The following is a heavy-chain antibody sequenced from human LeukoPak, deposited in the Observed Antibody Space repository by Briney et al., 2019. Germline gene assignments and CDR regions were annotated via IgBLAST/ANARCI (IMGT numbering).Heavy chain of an antibody. Sequence: PGGSLRLSCAASGFTFSSYAMSWVRQAPWKGLNGVSPISGSGGSTYYADSVKGRFTISRDNSKNTLYLQMNSLRAEDTAVYYCAKDSPRYKAGAHPLDYWGQGTLVTVSS. J-gene: IGHJ4*02. CDR3: AKDSPRYKAGAHPLDY. CDR1: GFTFSSYA. D-gene: IGHD1-14*01. V-gene: IGHV3-23*01. CDR2: ISGSGGST.